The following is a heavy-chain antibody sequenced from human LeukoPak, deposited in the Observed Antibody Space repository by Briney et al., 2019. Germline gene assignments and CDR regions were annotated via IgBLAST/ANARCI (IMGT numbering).Heavy chain of an antibody. V-gene: IGHV5-10-1*01. CDR2: IDPSDSYT. CDR3: ARLDPIPAAISVRDY. D-gene: IGHD2-2*01. Sequence: GSSLKISRKGCEYSFTSYWNSVVRQMAEKVLGWMGRIDPSDSYTNYSTSFQSHVTISADNSITTAYLQWSSLKASDTDMYYCARLDPIPAAISVRDYWGQGTLVTVSS. J-gene: IGHJ4*02. CDR1: EYSFTSYW.